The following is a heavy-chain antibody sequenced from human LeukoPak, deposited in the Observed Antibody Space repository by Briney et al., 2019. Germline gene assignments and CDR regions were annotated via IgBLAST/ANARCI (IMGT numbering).Heavy chain of an antibody. D-gene: IGHD3-16*01. CDR2: INPNSGGT. CDR1: GYTFTGYY. J-gene: IGHJ3*02. Sequence: ASVKVSCKASGYTFTGYYMHWVRQAPGQGLEWMGWINPNSGGTNYAQKFQGWVTMTRDTSISTAYMELSRLRSNDTAVYYCARHTSDVWRAFDIWGQGTMVTVSS. CDR3: ARHTSDVWRAFDI. V-gene: IGHV1-2*04.